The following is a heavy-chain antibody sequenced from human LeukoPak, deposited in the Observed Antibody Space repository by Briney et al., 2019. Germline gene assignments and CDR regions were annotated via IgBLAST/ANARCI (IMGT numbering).Heavy chain of an antibody. Sequence: GGSLRLSCAASGFTFSSYSMNWVRQAPGKGLEWVSSISSSSSYIYYADSVKGRFTISRDNAKNSLYLQMNSLRAEDTAVYYCARMLYDYVWGSYAPDYWGQGTLVTVSS. CDR2: ISSSSSYI. J-gene: IGHJ4*02. D-gene: IGHD3-16*01. V-gene: IGHV3-21*01. CDR3: ARMLYDYVWGSYAPDY. CDR1: GFTFSSYS.